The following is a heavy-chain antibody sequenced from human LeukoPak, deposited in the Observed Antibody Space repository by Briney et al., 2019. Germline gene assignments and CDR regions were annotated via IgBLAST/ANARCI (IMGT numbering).Heavy chain of an antibody. D-gene: IGHD6-13*01. V-gene: IGHV4-59*01. CDR2: IYYIGST. CDR3: ARAPQDGSNWSHYFDH. CDR1: GGSISTYY. Sequence: SETLSLTCTVSGGSISTYYWGWIRQPPGKRLEWIGYIYYIGSTNYNPSLNNRVTISIDRSRNQFSLKLNSVTPADTAVYYCARAPQDGSNWSHYFDHWGRGALVTVSS. J-gene: IGHJ4*02.